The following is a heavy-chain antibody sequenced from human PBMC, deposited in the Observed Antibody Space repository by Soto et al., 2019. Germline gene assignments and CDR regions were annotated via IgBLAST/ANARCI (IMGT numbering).Heavy chain of an antibody. J-gene: IGHJ4*02. Sequence: QVHLEESGGGLVKPGGSLRLSCTASGFTFSDYYMSWIRQAPGKGLVWLAYISGSGSTTYYTDSVKGRFAISRDNARTSLYLQINSLRVEDSAVYYWARSSLTYFEFWGQGTLVTVSS. CDR3: ARSSLTYFEF. CDR2: ISGSGSTT. V-gene: IGHV3-11*01. CDR1: GFTFSDYY.